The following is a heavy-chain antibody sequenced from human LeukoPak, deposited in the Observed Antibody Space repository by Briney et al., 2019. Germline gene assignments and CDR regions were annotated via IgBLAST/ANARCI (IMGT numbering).Heavy chain of an antibody. V-gene: IGHV4-59*01. D-gene: IGHD3-22*01. Sequence: TASETLSLTCTVSGGSISSYYWSWIRQPPGKGLERIGYIYYSGSTNYNPSLKSRVTISVDTSKNQFSLKLSSVTAADTAVYYCARDRDTMIGDAFDIWGQGTMVTVSS. CDR1: GGSISSYY. CDR2: IYYSGST. J-gene: IGHJ3*02. CDR3: ARDRDTMIGDAFDI.